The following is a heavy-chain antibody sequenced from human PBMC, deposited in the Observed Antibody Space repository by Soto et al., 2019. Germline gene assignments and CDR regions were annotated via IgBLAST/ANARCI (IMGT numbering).Heavy chain of an antibody. Sequence: GGSLRLSCAASGFTFSRYEMNWVRQAPGKGLEWVSYISSSGSTKYYADSVKGRFTISRDDAKNSLYLQMNSLRVEDTAVYYCARVGDGYNLNYWGQGTLVTVSS. CDR1: GFTFSRYE. J-gene: IGHJ4*02. CDR2: ISSSGSTK. D-gene: IGHD5-12*01. V-gene: IGHV3-48*03. CDR3: ARVGDGYNLNY.